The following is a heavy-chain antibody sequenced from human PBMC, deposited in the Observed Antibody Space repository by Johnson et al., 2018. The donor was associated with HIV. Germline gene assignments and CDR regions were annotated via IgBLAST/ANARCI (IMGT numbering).Heavy chain of an antibody. CDR2: ISYDGSNK. CDR3: ARDGGSTRGDAVDI. D-gene: IGHD1-26*01. Sequence: QVLLVESGGGVVQPGRSLRLSCAASGFTFSSYAMHWVRQAPGKGLEWVAVISYDGSNKYYADSVKGRFTISRDNSKNTLYLQMNSLRAEDTAVYYCARDGGSTRGDAVDIWGQGTMVTVSS. J-gene: IGHJ3*02. V-gene: IGHV3-30*04. CDR1: GFTFSSYA.